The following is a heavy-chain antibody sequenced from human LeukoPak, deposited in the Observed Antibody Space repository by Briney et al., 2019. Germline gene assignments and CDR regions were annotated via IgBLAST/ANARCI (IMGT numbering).Heavy chain of an antibody. CDR1: GYTFTSYY. CDR3: ARVRIPDSSGWYFDY. D-gene: IGHD6-19*01. V-gene: IGHV1-46*01. J-gene: IGHJ4*02. Sequence: ASVKVSCKASGYTFTSYYMHWVRQAPGQGLEWMGIINPSGGSTSYAQKFQGRVTMTRDTSTSTVYMELSSLRSEDTAVYYCARVRIPDSSGWYFDYWGQGTLVTDSS. CDR2: INPSGGST.